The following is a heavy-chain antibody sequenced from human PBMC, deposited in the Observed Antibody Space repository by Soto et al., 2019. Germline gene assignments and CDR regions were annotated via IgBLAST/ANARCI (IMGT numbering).Heavy chain of an antibody. CDR2: ISYDGSNK. CDR3: AKDRTAMKKGGQYYFDY. Sequence: PGGSLRLSCAASGFTFSSYGMHWVRQAPGKGLEWVAVISYDGSNKYYADSVKGRFTISRDNSKNTLYLQMNSLRAEDTAVYYCAKDRTAMKKGGQYYFDYWGRGXLVTVYS. J-gene: IGHJ4*02. CDR1: GFTFSSYG. D-gene: IGHD5-18*01. V-gene: IGHV3-30*18.